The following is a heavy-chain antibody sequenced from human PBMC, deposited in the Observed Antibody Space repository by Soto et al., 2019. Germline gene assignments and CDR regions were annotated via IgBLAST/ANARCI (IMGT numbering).Heavy chain of an antibody. CDR1: GGSISSYY. CDR2: IYYSGST. J-gene: IGHJ5*02. D-gene: IGHD6-19*01. CDR3: ARDGSSGWFRWFDP. V-gene: IGHV4-59*01. Sequence: SETLSLTCTVSGGSISSYYWSWIRQPPGKGLEWIGYIYYSGSTNYNPSLKSRVTISVDTSKNQFSLKLSSVTAADTAVYYCARDGSSGWFRWFDPWGQGTLVTAPQ.